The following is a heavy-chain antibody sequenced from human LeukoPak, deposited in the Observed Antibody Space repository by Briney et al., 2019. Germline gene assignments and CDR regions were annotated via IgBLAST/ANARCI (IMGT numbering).Heavy chain of an antibody. J-gene: IGHJ5*02. CDR2: INHSGST. V-gene: IGHV4-34*01. Sequence: SETLSLTCAVYGGSFSGYYWSWIRQPPGKGLEWIGEINHSGSTNYNPSLKSRVTISVDASKNQFSLQLKSVTAADTAVYYYVSIRLRTSWFDPWGQGTLVTVSS. CDR1: GGSFSGYY. D-gene: IGHD1-1*01. CDR3: VSIRLRTSWFDP.